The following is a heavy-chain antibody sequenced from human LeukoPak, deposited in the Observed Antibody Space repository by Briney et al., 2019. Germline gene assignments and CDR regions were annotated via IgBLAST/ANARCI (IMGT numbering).Heavy chain of an antibody. CDR3: ARGRYSGSYDD. CDR1: GFTFSLYE. D-gene: IGHD1-26*01. Sequence: SGGSLRLSCAASGFTFSLYEMNWVRQAPGKALEWVSYISSTGTTIYYADSVKGRFTISRDNPKHTLHLQMNCLRAEDTAVYYCARGRYSGSYDDWGQGTLVTVSS. CDR2: ISSTGTTI. J-gene: IGHJ4*02. V-gene: IGHV3-48*03.